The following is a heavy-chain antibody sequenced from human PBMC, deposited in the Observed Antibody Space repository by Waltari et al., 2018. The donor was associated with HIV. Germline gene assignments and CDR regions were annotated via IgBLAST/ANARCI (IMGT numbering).Heavy chain of an antibody. J-gene: IGHJ4*02. CDR3: ARAPSIRGGLGD. CDR2: IYYSGST. V-gene: IGHV4-31*03. Sequence: QVQLQESGPGLVKPSQTLSLTCTVSGGPISSGGYYWSWIRQHPGKGLELIGYIYYSGSTYYNPSRKRRGTISVDTSKNQCSPKLSSVTAADTAVYYCARAPSIRGGLGDWGQGTLVTVSS. CDR1: GGPISSGGYY. D-gene: IGHD2-15*01.